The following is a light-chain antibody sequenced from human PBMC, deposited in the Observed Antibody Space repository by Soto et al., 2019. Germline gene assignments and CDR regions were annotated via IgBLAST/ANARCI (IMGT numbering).Light chain of an antibody. J-gene: IGKJ4*01. CDR3: QKCGIAPFS. V-gene: IGKV1-27*01. Sequence: DIQMTQSPSSLSASVGDRVTITCRASQGISNYLAWYQQKPGKVPKLLIYAASTLQTGVPSRFSGSGSGTDFTLTSSSLQTEDVATYYCQKCGIAPFSFGGGTKVELK. CDR2: AAS. CDR1: QGISNY.